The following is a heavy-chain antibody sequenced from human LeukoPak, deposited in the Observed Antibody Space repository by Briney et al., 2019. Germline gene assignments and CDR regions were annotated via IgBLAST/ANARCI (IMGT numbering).Heavy chain of an antibody. CDR3: ARGCSRDFWSGYYNPDFDY. D-gene: IGHD3-3*01. J-gene: IGHJ4*02. CDR2: IYYSGST. V-gene: IGHV4-30-4*01. Sequence: SETLSLTCTVSGGSISSGDYYWSWIRQPPGKGLEWIGNIYYSGSTYYNPSLKSRVIISVDTSKNQFSLKLSSVTAADTAVYYCARGCSRDFWSGYYNPDFDYWGQGTLVTVSS. CDR1: GGSISSGDYY.